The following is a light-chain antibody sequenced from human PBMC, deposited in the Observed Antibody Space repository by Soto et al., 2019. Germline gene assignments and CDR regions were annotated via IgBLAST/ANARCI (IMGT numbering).Light chain of an antibody. Sequence: QSALTQPASVSGSLGQSITISCTGASFNNVSWYQQYPGKAPKLIISDVSHRPSGVSHRFSGSQSASTASLTISGLQPEDETDYYCSSYSITTSLYVFGTGTKLTVL. V-gene: IGLV2-14*03. CDR2: DVS. CDR1: SFNN. J-gene: IGLJ1*01. CDR3: SSYSITTSLYV.